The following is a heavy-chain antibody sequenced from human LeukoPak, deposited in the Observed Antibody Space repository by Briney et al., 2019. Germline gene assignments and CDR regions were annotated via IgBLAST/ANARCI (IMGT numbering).Heavy chain of an antibody. CDR3: ARDWNRIAAAGDFDY. D-gene: IGHD6-13*01. CDR2: IWYDGSNK. V-gene: IGHV3-33*01. J-gene: IGHJ4*02. Sequence: PGRSLRLSCAASGFTFSSYGMHWVRQAPGKGLEWVAVIWYDGSNKYYADSVKGRFTISRDNSKNTLYLQMNSLRAEDTAVYYCARDWNRIAAAGDFDYWGQGTLVTVSS. CDR1: GFTFSSYG.